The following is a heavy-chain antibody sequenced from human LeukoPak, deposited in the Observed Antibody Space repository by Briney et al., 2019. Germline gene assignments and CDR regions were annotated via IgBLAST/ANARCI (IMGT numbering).Heavy chain of an antibody. CDR2: IYYSGST. CDR3: ARHRDPSYYYDSSGYFGY. J-gene: IGHJ4*02. D-gene: IGHD3-22*01. CDR1: GGSISSGSYY. Sequence: SETLSLTCTVSGGSISSGSYYWGWIRQPPGKGLEWIGSIYYSGSTYYNPSLKSRVTISVDTSKNQFSLKLSSVTAADTAVYYCARHRDPSYYYDSSGYFGYWGQGTLVTVSS. V-gene: IGHV4-39*01.